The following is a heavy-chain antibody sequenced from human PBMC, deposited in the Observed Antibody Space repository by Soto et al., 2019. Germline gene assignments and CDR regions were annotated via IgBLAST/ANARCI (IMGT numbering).Heavy chain of an antibody. V-gene: IGHV4-59*12. J-gene: IGHJ4*01. Sequence: SETLSLTCTVSGDSISTYFWHWIRQPPGKGLEWIGFVYYTGSTSYNPSLKSRVTISVDTSRNQFSLIVNSVTAADTAVDYSPSGVLYWGQGTLVTVSS. D-gene: IGHD3-10*01. CDR3: PSGVLY. CDR2: VYYTGST. CDR1: GDSISTYF.